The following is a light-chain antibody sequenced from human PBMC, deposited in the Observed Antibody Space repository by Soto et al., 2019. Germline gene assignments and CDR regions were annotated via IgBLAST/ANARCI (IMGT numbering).Light chain of an antibody. Sequence: AIRMSQSPSSLSASPGDTVTITCRASQDIGSVLAWYQQKPGTAPKVLISGASDLHGGVPSRFSGSGSKTDFSLTITHLQSEDFATYYCQHYNSYSEAFGQGTKV. V-gene: IGKV1-8*01. CDR1: QDIGSV. J-gene: IGKJ1*01. CDR2: GAS. CDR3: QHYNSYSEA.